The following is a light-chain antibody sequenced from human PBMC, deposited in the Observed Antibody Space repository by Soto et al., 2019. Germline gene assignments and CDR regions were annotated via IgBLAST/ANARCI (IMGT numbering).Light chain of an antibody. V-gene: IGKV3D-11*01. CDR1: QGVSGY. CDR2: DTS. Sequence: EIVLTQSPATLSLSPGERATLSCRASQGVSGYLVWYQQKPGQAPRLLIYDTSSRATGIPARFSGSGPGTDFTLTISSLEPEDFAVYYCQQYGISPRTFGQGTKVEIK. J-gene: IGKJ1*01. CDR3: QQYGISPRT.